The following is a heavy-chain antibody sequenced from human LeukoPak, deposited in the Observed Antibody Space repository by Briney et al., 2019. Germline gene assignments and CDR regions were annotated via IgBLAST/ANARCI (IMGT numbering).Heavy chain of an antibody. CDR2: INWNGGST. Sequence: GRSLRLSCAASGFTFDDYAMHWVRQAPGKGLEWVSGINWNGGSTGYADSVKGRFTISRDNAKNSLYLQMNSLRAEDTALYYCARDFGSSWSGDWFDPWGQGTLVTVSS. CDR1: GFTFDDYA. J-gene: IGHJ5*02. CDR3: ARDFGSSWSGDWFDP. D-gene: IGHD6-13*01. V-gene: IGHV3-20*04.